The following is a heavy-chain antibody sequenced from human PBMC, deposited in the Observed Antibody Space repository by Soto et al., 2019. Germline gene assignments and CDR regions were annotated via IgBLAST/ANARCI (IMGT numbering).Heavy chain of an antibody. CDR3: AREASGDSQYFDY. D-gene: IGHD2-21*02. CDR2: ISHDGRVT. V-gene: IGHV3-30*04. Sequence: QVQLVESGGGMVQPGTSLRLSCAASGFTFNSLSLHWVRQRPDKGLEWVAAISHDGRVTFYADFVKGRFTVSRDNSKNNIYLQVNGLSAEDTAVYCCAREASGDSQYFDYWGQGTLVTVSS. J-gene: IGHJ4*02. CDR1: GFTFNSLS.